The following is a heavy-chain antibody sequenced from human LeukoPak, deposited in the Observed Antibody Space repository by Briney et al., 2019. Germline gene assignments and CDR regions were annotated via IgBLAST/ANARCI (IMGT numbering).Heavy chain of an antibody. CDR3: ARGRGYSYGADDFDY. CDR1: GFIFSIYS. V-gene: IGHV3-21*01. CDR2: ISSSSSYI. Sequence: GGSLRLSCAASGFIFSIYSMNWVRQAPGKGLEWVSSISSSSSYIYYADSVKGRFTISRDNAKNSLYLQMNSLRAEDTAVYYCARGRGYSYGADDFDYWGQGTLVTVSS. D-gene: IGHD5-18*01. J-gene: IGHJ4*02.